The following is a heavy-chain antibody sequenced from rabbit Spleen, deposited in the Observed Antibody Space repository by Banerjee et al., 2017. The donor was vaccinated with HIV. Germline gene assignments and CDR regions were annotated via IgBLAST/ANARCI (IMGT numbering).Heavy chain of an antibody. V-gene: IGHV1S45*01. CDR3: ERANSNANRDFVL. CDR2: IYNTSDDT. D-gene: IGHD1-1*01. Sequence: LEESGGGLVQPEASLTLTCKASGFTISSSGWICWVRQAPGKGLEWIACIYNTSDDTYYASWGKGRFTISETSSTTVNLQRASLTGADTAFYFCERANSNANRDFVLWGQGTLVTVS. J-gene: IGHJ3*01. CDR1: GFTISSSGW.